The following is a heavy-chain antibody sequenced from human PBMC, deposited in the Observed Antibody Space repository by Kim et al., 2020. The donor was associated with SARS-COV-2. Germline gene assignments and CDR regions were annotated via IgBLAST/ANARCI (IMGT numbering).Heavy chain of an antibody. CDR3: AKVTFSGPSDGMDV. V-gene: IGHV3-30*18. J-gene: IGHJ6*02. D-gene: IGHD2-21*02. CDR2: ISYDGSNN. CDR1: GFPFSSYG. Sequence: GGSLRLSCAASGFPFSSYGMHWVRPAPGKGLEWGAVISYDGSNNYYADSVKGRFTISRDNSKNTLYLQMNSLGAEDTAGYYCAKVTFSGPSDGMDVWGQGGTVPACS.